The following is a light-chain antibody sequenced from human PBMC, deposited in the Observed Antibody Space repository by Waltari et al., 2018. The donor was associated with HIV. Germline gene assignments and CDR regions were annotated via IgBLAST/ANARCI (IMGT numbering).Light chain of an antibody. J-gene: IGKJ2*01. V-gene: IGKV1-9*01. CDR1: QGIVRY. Sequence: DIQLTQSPSFLSASVGDRVTITCRASQGIVRYLAWYQRKPGKAPELLVHGTSTLQTGVPSRFSGSGNGTEFTLTISSLQPEDFATYYCQQYTSYSGYTFGQGTKVEI. CDR2: GTS. CDR3: QQYTSYSGYT.